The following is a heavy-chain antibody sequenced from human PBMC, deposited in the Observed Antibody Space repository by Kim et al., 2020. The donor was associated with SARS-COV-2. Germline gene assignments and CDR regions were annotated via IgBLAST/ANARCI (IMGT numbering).Heavy chain of an antibody. CDR2: IIPIFGTA. J-gene: IGHJ4*02. CDR1: GGTFSSYA. CDR3: ARESWGIAARPGFEGLLDY. Sequence: SVKVSCKASGGTFSSYAISWVRQAPGQGLEWMGGIIPIFGTANYAQKFQGRVTITADESTSTAYMELSSLRSEDTAVYYCARESWGIAARPGFEGLLDYWGQGTLVTVSS. V-gene: IGHV1-69*13. D-gene: IGHD6-6*01.